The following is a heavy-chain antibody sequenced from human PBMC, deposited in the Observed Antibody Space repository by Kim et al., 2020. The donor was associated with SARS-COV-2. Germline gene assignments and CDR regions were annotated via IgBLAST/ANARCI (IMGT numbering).Heavy chain of an antibody. D-gene: IGHD6-19*01. V-gene: IGHV1-18*04. CDR1: GYTFTSYG. J-gene: IGHJ6*02. Sequence: ASVKVSCKASGYTFTSYGISWVRQAPGQGLEWMGWISAYNGNTNYAQKLQGRVTMTTDTSTSTAYMELRSLRSDDTAVYYCAREGIKQWLARVDYYYYGVDVWGQGTTVTVSS. CDR3: AREGIKQWLARVDYYYYGVDV. CDR2: ISAYNGNT.